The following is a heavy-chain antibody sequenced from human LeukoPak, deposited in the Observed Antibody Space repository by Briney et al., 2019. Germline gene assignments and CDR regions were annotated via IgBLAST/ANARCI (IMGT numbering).Heavy chain of an antibody. J-gene: IGHJ4*02. CDR3: ARDYGGNSFVVY. V-gene: IGHV1-46*01. D-gene: IGHD4-23*01. CDR1: GYTSPSSY. CDR2: INPSGGST. Sequence: ASVKVSCKASGYTSPSSYMHWGRQAPGKGLEWMGIINPSGGSTSYAQKFQGRVTMTRDMSTSTVYMELSSLRSEDTAVYYCARDYGGNSFVVYWGQGTLVTVSS.